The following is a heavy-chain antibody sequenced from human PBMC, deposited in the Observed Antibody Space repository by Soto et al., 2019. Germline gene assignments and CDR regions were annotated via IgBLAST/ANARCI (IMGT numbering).Heavy chain of an antibody. CDR2: IDPSDSYT. D-gene: IGHD2-2*01. V-gene: IGHV5-10-1*01. J-gene: IGHJ6*02. Sequence: GESLKISCKGSGYSFTSCWISGWRQMPGKGLEWMGRIDPSDSYTNYSPSFQGHVTISADKSISTAYLQWSSLKASDTAMYYCAAPKQLSMGYYYGMDVWGQGTTVTVSS. CDR1: GYSFTSCW. CDR3: AAPKQLSMGYYYGMDV.